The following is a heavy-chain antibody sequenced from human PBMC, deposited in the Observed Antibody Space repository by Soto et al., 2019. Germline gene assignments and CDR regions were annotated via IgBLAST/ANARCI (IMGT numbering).Heavy chain of an antibody. CDR1: GESIATGAFD. J-gene: IGHJ5*02. D-gene: IGHD4-17*01. CDR3: AREGDYRTWFEP. Sequence: SATLSLTCTCSGESIATGAFDWSWMLFQSGKGPEWIWSIFYAGDTYYNPSLKSRVEISLDGSQNQFSLNLRSVTAADTAVYYCAREGDYRTWFEPWGPGTLVTVSS. V-gene: IGHV4-31*03. CDR2: IFYAGDT.